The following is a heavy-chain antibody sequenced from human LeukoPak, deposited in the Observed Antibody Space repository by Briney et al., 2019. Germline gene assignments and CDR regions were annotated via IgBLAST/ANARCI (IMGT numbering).Heavy chain of an antibody. Sequence: GGSLRLSCAASGFTFSSYAMHWVRQAPGKGLEWVAVISYDGSNKYYADSVKGRFTISRDNAKNSLYLQMNSLRAEDTAVYYCARLGRGRAVAGSLNYYYMDVWGKGTTVTVSS. V-gene: IGHV3-30*04. CDR1: GFTFSSYA. D-gene: IGHD6-19*01. J-gene: IGHJ6*03. CDR2: ISYDGSNK. CDR3: ARLGRGRAVAGSLNYYYMDV.